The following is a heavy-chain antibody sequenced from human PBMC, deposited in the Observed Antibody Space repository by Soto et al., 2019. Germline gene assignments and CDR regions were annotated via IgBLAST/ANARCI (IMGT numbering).Heavy chain of an antibody. CDR2: SYADGRT. D-gene: IGHD3-22*01. Sequence: VQVVESGGGLIQPGGSLRLSCAATGFTVSSYYMTWVRQAPGKGLEWVSVSYADGRTYHADSVKGRFTISRDNSKKTAYLQMNTLRAEDTAMYYCARGLSPGYNDNRGYFHLDYWGQGTLVTVSS. CDR1: GFTVSSYY. J-gene: IGHJ4*02. CDR3: ARGLSPGYNDNRGYFHLDY. V-gene: IGHV3-53*01.